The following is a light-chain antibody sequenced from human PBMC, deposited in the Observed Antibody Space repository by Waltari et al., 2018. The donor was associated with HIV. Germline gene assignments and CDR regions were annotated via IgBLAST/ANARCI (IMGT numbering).Light chain of an antibody. CDR3: CSYSGSYSSYV. V-gene: IGLV2-23*01. J-gene: IGLJ1*01. CDR1: SSDVGSYNI. Sequence: QSALTQPASVSGSPGQSFTIFCTGSSSDVGSYNIVSWYLQHPGNDPKLLIYEGNKRPAGVSHRFSSAKSGNTASLTISELQAEDDADYYCCSYSGSYSSYVFGAGTKVTVL. CDR2: EGN.